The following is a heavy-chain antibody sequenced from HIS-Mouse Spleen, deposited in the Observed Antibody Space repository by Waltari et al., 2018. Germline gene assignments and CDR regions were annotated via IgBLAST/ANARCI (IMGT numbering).Heavy chain of an antibody. Sequence: QLQLQESGPGLVKPSETLSLPCTVSGGSISSSSYHWGWIRQPPGKGLEWIGSIYYSGSTYYNPSLKSRVTISVDTSKNQFSLKLSSVPAADTAVYYCAREIPYSSSWYDWYFDLWGRGTLVTVSS. CDR1: GGSISSSSYH. D-gene: IGHD6-13*01. CDR2: IYYSGST. V-gene: IGHV4-39*07. J-gene: IGHJ2*01. CDR3: AREIPYSSSWYDWYFDL.